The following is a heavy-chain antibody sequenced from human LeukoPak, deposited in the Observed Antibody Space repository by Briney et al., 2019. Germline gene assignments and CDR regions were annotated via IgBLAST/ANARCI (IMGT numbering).Heavy chain of an antibody. D-gene: IGHD3-22*01. J-gene: IGHJ5*02. Sequence: GGSLRLSCAASGLVFNNYGLIWVRQAPGKGLEWVSAISNGGGGTNYADFVKGRFTISRDNSKNTLFLQMNSLRAEDTALYYCAKGSSGYFVDLWGQGTLVTVSS. V-gene: IGHV3-23*01. CDR3: AKGSSGYFVDL. CDR1: GLVFNNYG. CDR2: ISNGGGGT.